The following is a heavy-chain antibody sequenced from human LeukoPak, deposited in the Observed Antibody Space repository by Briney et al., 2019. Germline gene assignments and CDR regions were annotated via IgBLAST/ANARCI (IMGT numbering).Heavy chain of an antibody. V-gene: IGHV4-59*08. CDR3: ARWGNTNYWEHLGDY. D-gene: IGHD4-11*01. CDR2: IYYSGST. Sequence: SETLSLTCTVSGGSLISYYWSWIRQPPGKGLEWIGYIYYSGSTNYNPSLKSRVTISVDTSKNQFSLKLSSVTAADTAVYYCARWGNTNYWEHLGDYWGQGTLVTVS. CDR1: GGSLISYY. J-gene: IGHJ4*02.